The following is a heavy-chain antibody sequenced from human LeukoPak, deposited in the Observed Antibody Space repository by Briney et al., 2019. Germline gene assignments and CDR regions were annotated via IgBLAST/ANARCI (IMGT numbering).Heavy chain of an antibody. J-gene: IGHJ6*02. V-gene: IGHV1-18*01. Sequence: AAVKVSCKASGYIFTNFGISWVRQAPGQGLEWMGWISSYYDNTNYAQNLQGRLTMTTDTSTSTAYMELRSLRSDDTAVYYCARDSSSWFYYFYGMDVWGQGTTVTVS. D-gene: IGHD6-13*01. CDR2: ISSYYDNT. CDR3: ARDSSSWFYYFYGMDV. CDR1: GYIFTNFG.